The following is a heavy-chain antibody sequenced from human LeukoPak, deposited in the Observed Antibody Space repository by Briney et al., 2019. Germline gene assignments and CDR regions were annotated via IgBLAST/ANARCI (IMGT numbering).Heavy chain of an antibody. D-gene: IGHD3-16*02. CDR1: GFTVRKDY. J-gene: IGHJ4*02. CDR2: VYIGGGT. V-gene: IGHV3-53*01. CDR3: ARVQYGYLSGSYRIMFDY. Sequence: GALRLSCAASGFTVRKDYMTWVRQAPGKGLEWVSVVYIGGGTYYANSVKGRFTLSRDKSKNTVYLEMDSLRVEETATYYCARVQYGYLSGSYRIMFDYWGQGTLVTVSP.